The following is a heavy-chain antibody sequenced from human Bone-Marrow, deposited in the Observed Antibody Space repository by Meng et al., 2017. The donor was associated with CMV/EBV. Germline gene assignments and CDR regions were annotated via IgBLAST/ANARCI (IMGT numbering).Heavy chain of an antibody. J-gene: IGHJ6*02. D-gene: IGHD3-3*01. CDR1: GFTFSSYA. Sequence: GESLKISCAASGFTFSSYAMSWVRQAPGKGLEWVSVIYSGGSTYYADSVKGRFTISRDNSKNTLYLQMNSLRAEDTAVYYCARAPVAYYDFWSGSFTDYYYGMDVWVQGPTVPVSS. CDR2: IYSGGST. CDR3: ARAPVAYYDFWSGSFTDYYYGMDV. V-gene: IGHV3-66*02.